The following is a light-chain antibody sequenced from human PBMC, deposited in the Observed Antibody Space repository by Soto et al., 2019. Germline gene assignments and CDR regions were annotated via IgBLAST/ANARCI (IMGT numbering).Light chain of an antibody. J-gene: IGLJ1*01. CDR2: EVS. V-gene: IGLV2-14*01. CDR1: SNDVGSHDF. Sequence: QSVLTQPASVSGSPGQSITISCTGTSNDVGSHDFVSWYQQHPDKAPRLMIYEVSNRPSGVSDRFSGSKSGNTASLTISGLQAEDEADYYCISFTNSHIYVFGTGTKVTVL. CDR3: ISFTNSHIYV.